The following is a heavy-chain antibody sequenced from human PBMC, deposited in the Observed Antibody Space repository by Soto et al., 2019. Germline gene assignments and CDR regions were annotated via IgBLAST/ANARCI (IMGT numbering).Heavy chain of an antibody. CDR3: TRGAADTAMVDS. CDR2: IFYSGST. V-gene: IGHV4-59*01. J-gene: IGHJ4*02. CDR1: GGSIRSYY. D-gene: IGHD5-18*01. Sequence: SETLSLTCTVSGGSIRSYYWTWIRQPPGKGLEWLGYIFYSGSTFYNPSLKSRVTISIHTSKSQFSLPLTSVTAADTAVYYCTRGAADTAMVDSWGQGTLVTVSS.